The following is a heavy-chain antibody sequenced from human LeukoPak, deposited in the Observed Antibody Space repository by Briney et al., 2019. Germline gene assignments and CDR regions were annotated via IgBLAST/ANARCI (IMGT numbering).Heavy chain of an antibody. D-gene: IGHD1-7*01. CDR2: INTYNGHT. CDR1: VYSFSSYG. Sequence: GASVKVSCKASVYSFSSYGFSWVRQAPGQWLEWMGWINTYNGHTNYTQTLQGRVTMTTDTSTSTAYMELRNLRPDDTAVYFCARDPRITGTTAYYFDYWGQGTLVTVSS. CDR3: ARDPRITGTTAYYFDY. J-gene: IGHJ4*02. V-gene: IGHV1-18*04.